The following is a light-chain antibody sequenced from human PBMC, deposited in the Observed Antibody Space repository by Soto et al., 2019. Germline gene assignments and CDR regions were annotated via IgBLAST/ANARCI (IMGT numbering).Light chain of an antibody. V-gene: IGLV1-51*02. J-gene: IGLJ3*02. CDR2: END. Sequence: QAVVTQPPSVSAAPGQRVTISCSGSSSNIENNYVSWYQQFPGTAPRVLIYENDKRPSGIPDRFSGSKSGTSATLGITGLQTGDEADYYCGSYDGSLGGGVFGGGTKVTVL. CDR3: GSYDGSLGGGV. CDR1: SSNIENNY.